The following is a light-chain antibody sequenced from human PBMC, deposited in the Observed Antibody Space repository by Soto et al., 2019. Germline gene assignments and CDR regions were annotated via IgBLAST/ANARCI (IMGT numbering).Light chain of an antibody. Sequence: DIQMTQSPSTVSASVGDRVTITCLASQSISSWLAWYQQKPGKAPKGLIYKASTLESGAPSRFSGSGSGTEFTLTISSLQPDDFATYYCQQYYSYPWTFGQGTKVDIK. CDR2: KAS. CDR1: QSISSW. J-gene: IGKJ1*01. V-gene: IGKV1-5*03. CDR3: QQYYSYPWT.